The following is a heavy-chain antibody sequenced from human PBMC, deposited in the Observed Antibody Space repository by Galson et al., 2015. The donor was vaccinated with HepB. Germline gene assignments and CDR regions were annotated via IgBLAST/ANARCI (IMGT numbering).Heavy chain of an antibody. CDR2: IXXDXKYI. CDR3: AREVAAAGAAWFDP. CDR1: GFTXSNYQ. D-gene: IGHD6-13*01. J-gene: IGHJ5*02. V-gene: IGHV3-21*01. Sequence: SLRXSCAXXGFTXSNYQMNWVRQAPXXGLEWVSSIXXDXKYIYXGDSVKXRFTISRNNAXNXLYLQMNSLRAEDTAVYYCAREVAAAGAAWFDPWGQGTLVTVSS.